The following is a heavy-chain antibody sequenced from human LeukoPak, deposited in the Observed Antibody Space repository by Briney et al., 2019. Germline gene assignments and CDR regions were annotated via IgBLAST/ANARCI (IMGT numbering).Heavy chain of an antibody. CDR1: GFSFSGYS. CDR2: ISSGSRTI. D-gene: IGHD7-27*01. Sequence: GGSLRLSCAASGFSFSGYSMNWVRQAPGKGLDWVSYISSGSRTIFYAESVKGRFTISRDNAKNLLYLEMNSLRAEDTAVYYCAGHTGETSYYGMDVWGQGTTVTVSS. J-gene: IGHJ6*02. V-gene: IGHV3-48*04. CDR3: AGHTGETSYYGMDV.